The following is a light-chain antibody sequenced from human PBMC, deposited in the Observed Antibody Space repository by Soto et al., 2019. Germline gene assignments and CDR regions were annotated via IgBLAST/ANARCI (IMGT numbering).Light chain of an antibody. J-gene: IGKJ1*01. Sequence: EIVMTQSPASLSVSPGERSTLSCRASQNVNSDLAWYQQKPGQAPRFLIYGASTRATGIPARFSGSGSGTEFTLTISSLQSEDFAVYYCHHYNNWPRTFGQGTTGDIK. V-gene: IGKV3-15*01. CDR3: HHYNNWPRT. CDR2: GAS. CDR1: QNVNSD.